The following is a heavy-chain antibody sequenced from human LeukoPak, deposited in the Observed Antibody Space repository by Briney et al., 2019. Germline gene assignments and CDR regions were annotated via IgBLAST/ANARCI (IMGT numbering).Heavy chain of an antibody. CDR1: GFTFSSDR. D-gene: IGHD3-22*01. CDR2: IDGDGSSP. Sequence: GGSLRLSCAASGFTFSSDRMHWVRQVPGKGLVWVSRIDGDGSSPTYVDSVKGRFTISRDNSKNTLYLQMNSLRAEDTAVYYCAKDEGYYYDSSGPNTFDYWGQGTLVTVSS. J-gene: IGHJ4*02. CDR3: AKDEGYYYDSSGPNTFDY. V-gene: IGHV3-74*01.